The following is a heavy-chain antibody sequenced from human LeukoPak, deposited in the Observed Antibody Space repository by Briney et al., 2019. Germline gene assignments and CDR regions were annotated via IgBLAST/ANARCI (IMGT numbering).Heavy chain of an antibody. CDR3: ARVSRTYYYDSSDQAVDY. CDR2: ISSSGSTI. Sequence: PGGSLRLSCAASGFTFSSYEMNWVRQAPGKGLEWVSYISSSGSTIYYADSVKGRFTISRDNAKNSLYLQMNSLRAEDTAVYYCARVSRTYYYDSSDQAVDYWGQGTLVTVSS. CDR1: GFTFSSYE. D-gene: IGHD3-22*01. J-gene: IGHJ4*02. V-gene: IGHV3-48*03.